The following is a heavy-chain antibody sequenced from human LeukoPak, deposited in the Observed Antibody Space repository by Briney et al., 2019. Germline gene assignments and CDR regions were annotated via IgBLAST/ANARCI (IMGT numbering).Heavy chain of an antibody. V-gene: IGHV3-23*01. CDR2: IIDSGGST. D-gene: IGHD2-8*01. CDR3: AKGRDSYAILDY. CDR1: GFTFSNYG. J-gene: IGHJ4*02. Sequence: GGSLRLSCAASGFTFSNYGMNWVRQAPGEGLEWVSAIIDSGGSTYYANSVKGRFTISRDNDKSTLYLQMSSLRAEDTAVYYCAKGRDSYAILDYWGQGTLVTVPS.